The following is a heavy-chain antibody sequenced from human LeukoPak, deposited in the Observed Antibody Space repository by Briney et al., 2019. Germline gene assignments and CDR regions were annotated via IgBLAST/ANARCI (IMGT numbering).Heavy chain of an antibody. CDR3: ARNSDCSSTSCYTDY. Sequence: SETLSLTCAVYGGSFSGYYWSWIRQPPGKGLEWIGEINHSGSTNYNPSLKRRVTISVDTSKNQFSLKLSSVTAADTAVYYCARNSDCSSTSCYTDYWGQGTLVTVSS. CDR2: INHSGST. D-gene: IGHD2-2*02. J-gene: IGHJ4*02. V-gene: IGHV4-34*01. CDR1: GGSFSGYY.